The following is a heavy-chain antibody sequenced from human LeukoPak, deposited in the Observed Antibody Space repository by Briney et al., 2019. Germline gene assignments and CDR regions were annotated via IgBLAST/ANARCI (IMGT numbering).Heavy chain of an antibody. CDR1: GGSISSYY. CDR2: IYYSGST. J-gene: IGHJ6*02. D-gene: IGHD3-10*01. CDR3: ARVSYYSSLHYYYYYGMDV. V-gene: IGHV4-59*01. Sequence: PSETLSLTCTVSGGSISSYYWSWIRQPPGKGLEWIGYIYYSGSTNYNPSLKSRVTISVDTSKNQFSLKLSSVTAADTAVYYCARVSYYSSLHYYYYYGMDVWGQGTTVTVSS.